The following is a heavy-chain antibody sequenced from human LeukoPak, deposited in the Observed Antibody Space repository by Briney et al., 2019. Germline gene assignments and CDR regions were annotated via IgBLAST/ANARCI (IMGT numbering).Heavy chain of an antibody. CDR1: GFTLGGFE. V-gene: IGHV3-48*03. Sequence: PGGSLSLPGAASGFTLGGFERNWVGRVPGKGLEWLSSFSLRGGTILYADSVQGRFTISRDNAKNSLYLQMNTLTAEDTAIYYCARVLGGSGRSGEWFDLWGQGTLVTVSS. CDR3: ARVLGGSGRSGEWFDL. D-gene: IGHD6-19*01. J-gene: IGHJ5*02. CDR2: FSLRGGTI.